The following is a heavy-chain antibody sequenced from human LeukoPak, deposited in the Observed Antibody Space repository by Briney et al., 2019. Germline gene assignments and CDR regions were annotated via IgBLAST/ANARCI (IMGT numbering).Heavy chain of an antibody. J-gene: IGHJ6*03. Sequence: GGSLRLSCAASGFTFSSYSMNWVRQAPGKGLEWVSSISSSSSYIYYADSVKGRFTISRDNAKNSLYLQMNSLRAEDTAVYYCARVWQLVLTGYYYYMDVWGKGTTVTVSS. D-gene: IGHD6-6*01. CDR3: ARVWQLVLTGYYYYMDV. CDR1: GFTFSSYS. CDR2: ISSSSSYI. V-gene: IGHV3-21*01.